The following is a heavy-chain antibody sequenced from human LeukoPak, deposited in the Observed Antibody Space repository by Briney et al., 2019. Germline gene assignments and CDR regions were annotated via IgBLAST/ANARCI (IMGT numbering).Heavy chain of an antibody. CDR2: ISGSGGTT. D-gene: IGHD6-19*01. Sequence: GGSLRLSCAASGFTFSSYAMHWVRQAPGKGLEWVSVISGSGGTTYYADSVKGRFTTSRDNSKNTLYLQMNSLRAEDTAVYYCATGYSSGWYTFDYWGQGTLVTVSS. J-gene: IGHJ4*02. V-gene: IGHV3-23*01. CDR3: ATGYSSGWYTFDY. CDR1: GFTFSSYA.